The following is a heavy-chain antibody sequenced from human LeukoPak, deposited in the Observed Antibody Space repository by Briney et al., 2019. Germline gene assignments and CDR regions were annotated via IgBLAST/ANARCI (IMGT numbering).Heavy chain of an antibody. D-gene: IGHD3-22*01. CDR1: GGSFSGYY. Sequence: SETLSLTCAVYGGSFSGYYWSWIRQPPGKGPEWIGEINHSGSTNYNPSLKSRVTISVDTSKNQFSLKLSSVTAADTAVYYCARFGAYYYDSSGYYYDGYDAFDIWGQGTMVTVSS. CDR2: INHSGST. J-gene: IGHJ3*02. CDR3: ARFGAYYYDSSGYYYDGYDAFDI. V-gene: IGHV4-34*01.